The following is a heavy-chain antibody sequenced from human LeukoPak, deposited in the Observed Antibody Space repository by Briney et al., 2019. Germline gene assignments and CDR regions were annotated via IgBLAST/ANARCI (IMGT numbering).Heavy chain of an antibody. V-gene: IGHV4-38-2*02. D-gene: IGHD2-8*01. CDR2: IYHSGST. CDR3: ARLPLSRKWTFDY. Sequence: SETLSLTCTVSGYSISSGYYWGWIRQPPRKGLEWIGSIYHSGSTYYNPSLKSRVTISVDTSKNQFSLKLSSVTAADTAVYYCARLPLSRKWTFDYWGQGTLVTVSS. J-gene: IGHJ4*02. CDR1: GYSISSGYY.